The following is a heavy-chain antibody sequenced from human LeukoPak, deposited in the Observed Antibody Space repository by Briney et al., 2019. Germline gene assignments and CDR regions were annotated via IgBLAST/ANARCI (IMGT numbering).Heavy chain of an antibody. V-gene: IGHV3-30*18. Sequence: GGSLRLSCTASGFSFSSYWMSWVRQAPGKGLEWVAVISYDGSNKYYADSVKGRFTISRDNSKNTLYLQMNSLRAEDTAVYYCAKDREVAAAGYFDYWGQGTLDTVSS. D-gene: IGHD6-13*01. J-gene: IGHJ4*02. CDR1: GFSFSSYW. CDR3: AKDREVAAAGYFDY. CDR2: ISYDGSNK.